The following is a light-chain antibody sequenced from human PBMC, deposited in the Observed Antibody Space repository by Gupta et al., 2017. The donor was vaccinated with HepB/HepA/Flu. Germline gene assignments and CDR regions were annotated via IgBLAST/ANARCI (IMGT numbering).Light chain of an antibody. J-gene: IGKJ5*01. V-gene: IGKV1-39*01. Sequence: DIQMTPSASSLSASLGDRVTITCRASQSISSYLNWYQQKPGQAPKLLIYAASTLQSGVPSRFSGSGSGTDFTLTISSLQPEDVATYYCHQCYSTPLTFGQGTRVEIK. CDR1: QSISSY. CDR3: HQCYSTPLT. CDR2: AAS.